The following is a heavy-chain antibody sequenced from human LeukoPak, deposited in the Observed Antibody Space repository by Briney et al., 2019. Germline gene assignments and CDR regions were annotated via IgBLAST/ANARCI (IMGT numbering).Heavy chain of an antibody. V-gene: IGHV1-69*13. Sequence: SVKVSCKASGGTFSSYAISWVRQAPGQGLEWMGGIIPIFGTANYAQKFQGRVTITADESTSTAYMELSSLRSEDTAVYYCARGYYYGSGSYYLGYWGQGTLVTVSS. J-gene: IGHJ4*02. D-gene: IGHD3-10*01. CDR2: IIPIFGTA. CDR1: GGTFSSYA. CDR3: ARGYYYGSGSYYLGY.